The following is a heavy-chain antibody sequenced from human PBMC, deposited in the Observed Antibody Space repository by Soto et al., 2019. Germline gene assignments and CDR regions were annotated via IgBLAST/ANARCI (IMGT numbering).Heavy chain of an antibody. CDR2: ISGSGGST. D-gene: IGHD3-10*01. Sequence: GGSLRLSCAASGFTFSSYAMSWVRQAPGKGLEWVSAISGSGGSTYYADSVKGRFTISRDNSKNTLYLQMNSLRAEDTAVYYCEKEGGSYYRFYYMDVWGRGTTVTVSS. CDR1: GFTFSSYA. V-gene: IGHV3-23*01. CDR3: EKEGGSYYRFYYMDV. J-gene: IGHJ6*03.